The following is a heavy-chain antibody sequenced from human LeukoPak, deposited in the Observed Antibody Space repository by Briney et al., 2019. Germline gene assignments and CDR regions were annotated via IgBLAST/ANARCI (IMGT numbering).Heavy chain of an antibody. V-gene: IGHV4-38-2*02. Sequence: SETLSLTCTVSGYSLSSSYYWGWIRQPPGKGLEWIGSIYYSGSTYYNPSLKSRVTISVDTSKNQFSLKLSSVTAADTAVYYCARESITMVRGVIIGYNWFDPWGQGTLVTVSS. CDR2: IYYSGST. J-gene: IGHJ5*02. CDR1: GYSLSSSYY. CDR3: ARESITMVRGVIIGYNWFDP. D-gene: IGHD3-10*01.